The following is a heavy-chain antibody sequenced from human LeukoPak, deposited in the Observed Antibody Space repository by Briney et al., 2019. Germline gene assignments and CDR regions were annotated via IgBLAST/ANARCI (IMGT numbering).Heavy chain of an antibody. CDR2: ISGSGGST. CDR3: AKEWGSSSLLGRSYYYYYGMDV. V-gene: IGHV3-23*01. Sequence: PGGSLRLSCAASGFTFSSYAMSWVRQAPGKGLEWVSAISGSGGSTYYADSVKGRFTISRDNSKNTLYLQMNSLRAEDTAVYYCAKEWGSSSLLGRSYYYYYGMDVWGQGTTVTVSS. D-gene: IGHD6-6*01. CDR1: GFTFSSYA. J-gene: IGHJ6*02.